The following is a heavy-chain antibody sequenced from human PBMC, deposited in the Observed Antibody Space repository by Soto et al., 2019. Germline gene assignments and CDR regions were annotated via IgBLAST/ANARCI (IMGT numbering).Heavy chain of an antibody. J-gene: IGHJ5*02. CDR1: GYTFTSYG. CDR2: ISAYNGNT. V-gene: IGHV1-18*01. Sequence: ASVKVSCKASGYTFTSYGISWVRQAPGQGLEWMGWISAYNGNTNYAQKLQGRVTMTTDTSTSTAYMELRSLRSDDTAVYYCARDGSFYGSGDNWFDPWGQGTLVTVSS. CDR3: ARDGSFYGSGDNWFDP. D-gene: IGHD3-10*01.